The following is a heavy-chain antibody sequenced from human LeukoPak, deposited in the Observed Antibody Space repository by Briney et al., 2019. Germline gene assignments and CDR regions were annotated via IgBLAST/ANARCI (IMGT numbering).Heavy chain of an antibody. V-gene: IGHV4-34*01. CDR3: ATGDVAARLGH. Sequence: SETLSLTCAVYGGSLSGDYLSWIRQPPGKGLEWIGEINHSGGISYNPSLKSRVTISVDTSKNQFSLKVTSVTAADTGVYYCATGDVAARLGHRGQGTLVTVPS. CDR1: GGSLSGDY. CDR2: INHSGGI. J-gene: IGHJ4*02. D-gene: IGHD6-6*01.